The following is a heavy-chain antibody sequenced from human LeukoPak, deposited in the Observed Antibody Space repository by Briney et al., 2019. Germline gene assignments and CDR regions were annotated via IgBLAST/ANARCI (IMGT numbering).Heavy chain of an antibody. Sequence: PRGSLTLSCPPSGFIFSDYGMSWVRQAPGKWLEWVSGISASGGSTYYADSVKGPFTISRDNSKNTPYLQINWLIAEDTAIYYRAKLSPTTLYDSRGWFDPWGQGTLVTVSS. CDR2: ISASGGST. D-gene: IGHD3-3*01. CDR3: AKLSPTTLYDSRGWFDP. CDR1: GFIFSDYG. V-gene: IGHV3-23*01. J-gene: IGHJ5*02.